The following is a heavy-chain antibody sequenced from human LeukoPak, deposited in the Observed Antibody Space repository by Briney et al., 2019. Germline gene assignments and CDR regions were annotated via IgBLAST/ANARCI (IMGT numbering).Heavy chain of an antibody. V-gene: IGHV3-23*01. Sequence: GGSLRLSCAGSGFTFSSNPLSWVRQAPGKGLEWVSAINLSGANTYYGDSVRGRFTISRDNSKNTLYLQMNTLRAEDTAVYYCATTKPARRYFDYWGQGTLVTVSS. J-gene: IGHJ4*02. CDR3: ATTKPARRYFDY. CDR1: GFTFSSNP. CDR2: INLSGANT. D-gene: IGHD1-1*01.